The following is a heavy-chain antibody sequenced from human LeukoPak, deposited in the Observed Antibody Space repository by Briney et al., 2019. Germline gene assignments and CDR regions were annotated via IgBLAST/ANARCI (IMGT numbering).Heavy chain of an antibody. CDR3: ARRFLNAFDI. J-gene: IGHJ3*02. CDR2: INPSGGTT. CDR1: GYTFTTNYY. D-gene: IGHD2-21*01. V-gene: IGHV1-46*01. Sequence: ASVKVSCQASGYTFTTNYYMDWVRQAPGQGLEWMGRINPSGGTTTYAQRFQGRVTMTRDTSTSTVYMGLSSLTSEDTAVYYCARRFLNAFDIWGQGTMVTVSS.